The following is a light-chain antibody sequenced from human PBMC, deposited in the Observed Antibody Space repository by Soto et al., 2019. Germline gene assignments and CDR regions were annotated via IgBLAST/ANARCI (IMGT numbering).Light chain of an antibody. J-gene: IGLJ1*01. V-gene: IGLV2-11*01. CDR3: CAFAGGLFV. Sequence: QSALTQPRSVSGSPGQAVTVSCTGTNSNIGSHNYVSWYQHHPGKAPKLMINDVTERPSGVPDRFSGSKSGNTASLTISGLQSEDEADYFCCAFAGGLFVFGSGTKLTVL. CDR1: NSNIGSHNY. CDR2: DVT.